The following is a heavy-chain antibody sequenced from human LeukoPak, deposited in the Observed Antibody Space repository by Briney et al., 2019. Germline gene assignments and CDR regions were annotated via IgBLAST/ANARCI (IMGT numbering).Heavy chain of an antibody. V-gene: IGHV3-23*01. D-gene: IGHD3-10*01. J-gene: IGHJ4*02. CDR1: GFTFSSYA. Sequence: GGSLRLSCAASGFTFSSYAMSWVRQAPGKGLEWVSAISGSGGSTYYADSVKGRFTISRDNSKNTLYLQMNSLRAEDTAAYYCARAKVRGVIIKSFDYWGQGTLVTVSS. CDR3: ARAKVRGVIIKSFDY. CDR2: ISGSGGST.